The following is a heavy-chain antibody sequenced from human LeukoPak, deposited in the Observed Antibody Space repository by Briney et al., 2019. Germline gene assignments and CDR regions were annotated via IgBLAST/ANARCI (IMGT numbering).Heavy chain of an antibody. D-gene: IGHD6-13*01. CDR3: ARGSSSWYLTSYYYYGMDV. Sequence: PSETLSLTCTVPGVSISSYYWSWLRQPPGKGLEWIGYIYYSGSTNYNPSLKSRVTISVDTSKNQFSLKLSSVTAADTAVYYCARGSSSWYLTSYYYYGMDVWGKGTTVTVSS. V-gene: IGHV4-59*01. CDR2: IYYSGST. J-gene: IGHJ6*04. CDR1: GVSISSYY.